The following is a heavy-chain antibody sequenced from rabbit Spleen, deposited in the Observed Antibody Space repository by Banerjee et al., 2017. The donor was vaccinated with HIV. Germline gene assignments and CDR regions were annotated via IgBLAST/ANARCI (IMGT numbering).Heavy chain of an antibody. Sequence: QEQLVESGGGLVKPGASLTLTCKASGLDLSSRYWICWVRQAPGKGLEWIACIDVAKYGTSYYTSWAKGRFTCSKTSSTTVTLQMTRLTAADTATYFCARDTSSSFSSYGMDLWGPGTLVTVS. CDR1: GLDLSSRYW. CDR2: IDVAKYGTS. V-gene: IGHV1S45*01. D-gene: IGHD1-1*01. CDR3: ARDTSSSFSSYGMDL. J-gene: IGHJ6*01.